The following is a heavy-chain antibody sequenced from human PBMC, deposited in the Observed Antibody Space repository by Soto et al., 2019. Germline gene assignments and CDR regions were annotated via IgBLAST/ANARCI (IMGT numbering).Heavy chain of an antibody. CDR2: IYYNGNT. Sequence: SETLSLTCTVSGVSISNNYWSWIRPPPGKGLEWIGYIYYNGNTNYSPSLKSRVTMSVDTSRNQISLKLTTVTAADTAVYYCTRANWYSEYWGQGTLVTVSS. D-gene: IGHD7-27*01. J-gene: IGHJ4*02. V-gene: IGHV4-59*01. CDR3: TRANWYSEY. CDR1: GVSISNNY.